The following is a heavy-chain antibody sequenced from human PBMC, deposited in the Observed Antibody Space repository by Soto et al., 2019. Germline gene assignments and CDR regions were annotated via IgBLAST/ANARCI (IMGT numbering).Heavy chain of an antibody. J-gene: IGHJ4*02. CDR1: GFTFRSYS. CDR3: VRVVIGCLHFGYFDY. V-gene: IGHV3-21*01. CDR2: ISSSSTYT. D-gene: IGHD3-16*02. Sequence: EVQLVESGGGLVKPGGSLSLSCVASGFTFRSYSMNWVRQAPGKGLEWVSSISSSSTYTYYADSVKGRFTISRDNAKNSLYLQMNSLRAEYTAIYYCVRVVIGCLHFGYFDYWGQGALVTVSS.